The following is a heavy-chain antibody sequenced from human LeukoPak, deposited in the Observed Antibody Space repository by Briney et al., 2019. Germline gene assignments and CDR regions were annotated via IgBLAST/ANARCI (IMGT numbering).Heavy chain of an antibody. CDR2: INAGHGDT. Sequence: ASVKVSCKASGYTFTSYAIQWVRQAPGQRLEWMGRINAGHGDTKFSQKFQGRVTITRDTSASTAYMELSSLRSEDTAVYYCARVRAVVPYAFDIWGQGTMVTVSS. CDR3: ARVRAVVPYAFDI. D-gene: IGHD2-2*01. J-gene: IGHJ3*02. CDR1: GYTFTSYA. V-gene: IGHV1-3*01.